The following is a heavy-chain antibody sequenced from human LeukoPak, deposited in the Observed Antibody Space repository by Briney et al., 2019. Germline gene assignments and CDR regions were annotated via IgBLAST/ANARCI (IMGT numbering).Heavy chain of an antibody. CDR2: TYYSGRT. CDR3: ALRRLTSAQIIEDNWFDP. D-gene: IGHD2/OR15-2a*01. V-gene: IGHV4-61*08. J-gene: IGHJ5*02. Sequence: SETLSLTCTVSGGSVSSSGYSWNWIRQPPGKTLEWIGYTYYSGRTNYNPSLKRRVTISLDTSKNQFSLRLTSVTAADTAVYYCALRRLTSAQIIEDNWFDPWGQGTLVTVSS. CDR1: GGSVSSSGYS.